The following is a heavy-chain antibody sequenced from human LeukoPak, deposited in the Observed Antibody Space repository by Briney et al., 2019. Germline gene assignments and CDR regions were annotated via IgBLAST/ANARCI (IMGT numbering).Heavy chain of an antibody. CDR3: ARGQTTVTN. Sequence: GGSLRLSCAASGFTFSSYWMGWVRQAPGKGLEWVANIKQDGSEKYYVDSVKGRFTISRDNAENSLYLRMSSLRAEDTAVYYCARGQTTVTNWGQGTLVTVSS. D-gene: IGHD4-17*01. J-gene: IGHJ4*02. V-gene: IGHV3-7*03. CDR2: IKQDGSEK. CDR1: GFTFSSYW.